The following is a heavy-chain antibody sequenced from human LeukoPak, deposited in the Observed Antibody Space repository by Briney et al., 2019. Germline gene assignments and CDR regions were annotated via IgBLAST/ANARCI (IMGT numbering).Heavy chain of an antibody. CDR1: GGSFSGYY. V-gene: IGHV4-34*01. D-gene: IGHD1-1*01. Sequence: SETLSLTCAVYGGSFSGYYWSWIRQPPGKGLEWIGEINHGGSTNYNPSLKSRVTISVDTSKNQFSLKLSSVTAADTAVYYCARERPEYGMDVWGQGTTVTVSS. J-gene: IGHJ6*02. CDR2: INHGGST. CDR3: ARERPEYGMDV.